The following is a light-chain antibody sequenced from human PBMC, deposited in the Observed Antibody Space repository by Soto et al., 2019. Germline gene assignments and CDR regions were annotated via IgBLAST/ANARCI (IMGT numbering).Light chain of an antibody. CDR1: QSVFSSSNYRNY. Sequence: DIVMTQSPDSLAVSLGERATFNCKSSQSVFSSSNYRNYLAWDQQKPRQSPKLLIYWASTREGGVPDRFSGSGSGTDFTLTISNLQAEDVAVYYCQQYYSSPPTFGQGTKVEIK. CDR2: WAS. V-gene: IGKV4-1*01. CDR3: QQYYSSPPT. J-gene: IGKJ1*01.